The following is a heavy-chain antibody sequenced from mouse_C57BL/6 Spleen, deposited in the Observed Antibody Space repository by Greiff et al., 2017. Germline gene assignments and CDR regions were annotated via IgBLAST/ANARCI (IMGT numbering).Heavy chain of an antibody. CDR1: GYTFTDHT. CDR2: IYPRDGST. V-gene: IGHV1-78*01. D-gene: IGHD2-5*01. Sequence: VQLQQSDAELVKPGASVKISCKVSGYTFTDHTIHWMKQRPEQGLEWIGYIYPRDGSTKYNEKFKGKATLTADRSSSTAYMQLNSLTSEDSAVYFCATSYYSNSAWFAYWGQGTLVTVSA. CDR3: ATSYYSNSAWFAY. J-gene: IGHJ3*01.